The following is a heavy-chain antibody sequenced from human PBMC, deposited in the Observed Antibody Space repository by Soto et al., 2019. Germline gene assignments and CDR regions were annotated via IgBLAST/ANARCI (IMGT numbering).Heavy chain of an antibody. Sequence: ASVKVSCKASGYTFTSYAMHWVRQAPGQRXEWMGWINAGNGNTKYSQKFQGRVTITRDTSASTAYMELSSLRSEDTAVYYCATGEYCSSTSCYRGINNWFDPWGQGTLVTVSS. V-gene: IGHV1-3*01. CDR1: GYTFTSYA. CDR3: ATGEYCSSTSCYRGINNWFDP. CDR2: INAGNGNT. J-gene: IGHJ5*02. D-gene: IGHD2-2*02.